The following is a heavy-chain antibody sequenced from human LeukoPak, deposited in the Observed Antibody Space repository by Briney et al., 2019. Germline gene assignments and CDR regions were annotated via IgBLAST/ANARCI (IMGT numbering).Heavy chain of an antibody. J-gene: IGHJ6*02. Sequence: GASVKVSCEASGGTFSSYAISWVRQAPGQGLEWMGWINPNSGGTNYAQKFQGWVTMTRDTSISTAYMELSRLRSDDTAVYYCARSLGVAVAGTDYYGMDVWGQGTTVTVSS. V-gene: IGHV1-2*04. D-gene: IGHD6-19*01. CDR2: INPNSGGT. CDR3: ARSLGVAVAGTDYYGMDV. CDR1: GGTFSSYA.